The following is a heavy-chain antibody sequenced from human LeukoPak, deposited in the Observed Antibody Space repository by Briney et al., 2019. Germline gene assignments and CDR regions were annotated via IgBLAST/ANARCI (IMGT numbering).Heavy chain of an antibody. Sequence: ASVKVSCKASGYTFTSYYMHWVRQAPGQGLEWMGIINPSGGSTSYAQKFQGRVTMTRDRSTSTVYMELSSLRSEDTAVYYCARGGRLMIFGVVDSYYFDYWGQGTLVTVSS. CDR2: INPSGGST. CDR1: GYTFTSYY. J-gene: IGHJ4*02. CDR3: ARGGRLMIFGVVDSYYFDY. V-gene: IGHV1-46*01. D-gene: IGHD3-3*01.